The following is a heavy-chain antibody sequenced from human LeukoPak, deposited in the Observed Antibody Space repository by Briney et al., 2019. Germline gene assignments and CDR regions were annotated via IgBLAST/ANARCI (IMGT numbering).Heavy chain of an antibody. CDR2: IKQDGTEM. CDR1: GFTFSSYR. D-gene: IGHD1-7*01. V-gene: IGHV3-7*01. J-gene: IGHJ4*02. Sequence: PGGSLRLSCAASGFTFSSYRMSWVRQAPGKGLEWVADIKQDGTEMYYVDSVKGRFTISRDNAKNSLYLQMNGLRAEDTAVYYCSRAGWNYGIYWGQGTLVTVSS. CDR3: SRAGWNYGIY.